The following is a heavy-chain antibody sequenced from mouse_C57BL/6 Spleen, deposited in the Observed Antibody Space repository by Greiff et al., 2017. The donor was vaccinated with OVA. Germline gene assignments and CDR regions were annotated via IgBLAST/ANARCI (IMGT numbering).Heavy chain of an antibody. J-gene: IGHJ4*01. V-gene: IGHV1-39*01. Sequence: VQLQQSGPELVKPGASVKISCKASGYSFTDYNMHWVKQSTGKSLEWIGVINPNYGTTSYNQKFKGKATLTVDQSSSTAYLQLHSLTSEDSAVSDCAMEAYGEPGAYYAMGYRGKGISVTV. CDR3: AMEAYGEPGAYYAMGY. D-gene: IGHD2-13*01. CDR1: GYSFTDYN. CDR2: INPNYGTT.